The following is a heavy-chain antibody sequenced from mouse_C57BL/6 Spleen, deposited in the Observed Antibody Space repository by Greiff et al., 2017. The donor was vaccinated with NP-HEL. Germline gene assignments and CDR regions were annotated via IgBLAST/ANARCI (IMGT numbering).Heavy chain of an antibody. Sequence: QVQLKESGPGLVAPSQSLSIPCPVSGFSLTSYGVHWVRQPPGKGLEWLVVIWSDGSTTYNSALKSRLSISKDNSKSQVFLKMNSLQTDDTAMYYCARLHDGYYGGDYWGQGTSVTVSS. J-gene: IGHJ4*01. CDR2: IWSDGST. CDR1: GFSLTSYG. V-gene: IGHV2-6*03. D-gene: IGHD2-3*01. CDR3: ARLHDGYYGGDY.